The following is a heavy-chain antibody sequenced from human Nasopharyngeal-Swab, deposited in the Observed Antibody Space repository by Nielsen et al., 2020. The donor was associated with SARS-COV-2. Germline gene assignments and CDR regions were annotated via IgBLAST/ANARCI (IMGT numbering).Heavy chain of an antibody. Sequence: GESLKISCAASGFTVSSKYMSWVRQAPGKGLEWVSLIYGGGSTYYADSVKGRFTISRDNSKNTLYLHMNSLRADDTAVYYCARGNSGWSLNYYYYGMDVWGQGTTVTVSS. CDR2: IYGGGST. CDR1: GFTVSSKY. V-gene: IGHV3-53*01. D-gene: IGHD6-19*01. J-gene: IGHJ6*02. CDR3: ARGNSGWSLNYYYYGMDV.